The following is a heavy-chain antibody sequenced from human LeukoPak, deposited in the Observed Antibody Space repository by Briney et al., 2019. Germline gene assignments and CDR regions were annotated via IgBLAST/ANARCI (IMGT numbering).Heavy chain of an antibody. D-gene: IGHD5-18*01. CDR3: ARRVFRRGYSYGYYFDY. CDR2: INHSGST. CDR1: GGSFSGYY. V-gene: IGHV4-34*01. Sequence: TSETLSLTCAVYGGSFSGYYWSWIRQPPGKGLEWIGEINHSGSTNYNPSLKSRVTISVDTSKNQFSLKLSSVTAADTAVYYCARRVFRRGYSYGYYFDYWGQGTLVTVSS. J-gene: IGHJ4*02.